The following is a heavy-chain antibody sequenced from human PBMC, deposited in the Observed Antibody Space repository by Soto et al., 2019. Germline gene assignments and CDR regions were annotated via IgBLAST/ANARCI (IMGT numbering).Heavy chain of an antibody. V-gene: IGHV4-59*08. CDR2: IYDTGST. Sequence: SETLSLTCTVSGGSISSYYWSWIRQPPGKGLEWIGYIYDTGSTNYNPSLKSRVTISVDTSKNHFSLKLSSVTAADTAVYYCARQMRATTDFDYWAKGTLVTVAS. CDR1: GGSISSYY. CDR3: ARQMRATTDFDY. D-gene: IGHD1-26*01. J-gene: IGHJ4*02.